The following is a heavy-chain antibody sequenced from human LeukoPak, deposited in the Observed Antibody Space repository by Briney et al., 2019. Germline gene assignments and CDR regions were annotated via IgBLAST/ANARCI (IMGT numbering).Heavy chain of an antibody. J-gene: IGHJ4*02. V-gene: IGHV4-59*02. CDR1: GGSVSSHY. CDR3: ARDGGILTGTDY. Sequence: SETLSLTCTVSGGSVSSHYWSWIRQPPGKGLQWIGYISDSGSTNYNPSLKSRVTISVDRSKNQFSLKLSSVTAADTAVYYCARDGGILTGTDYWGQGTLVTVSS. D-gene: IGHD3-9*01. CDR2: ISDSGST.